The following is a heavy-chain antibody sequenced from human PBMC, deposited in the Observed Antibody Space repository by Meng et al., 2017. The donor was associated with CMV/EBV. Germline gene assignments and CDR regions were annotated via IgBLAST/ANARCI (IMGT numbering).Heavy chain of an antibody. CDR1: GGSISSSSYY. CDR3: ARGPMGSPKDY. J-gene: IGHJ4*02. D-gene: IGHD3-10*01. CDR2: IYYSGST. V-gene: IGHV4-39*01. Sequence: ESLKISCTVSGGSISSSSYYWGWIRQPPGKGLEWIGSIYYSGSTYYNPSLKSRVTISVDTSKNQFSLKLSSVTAADTAVYYCARGPMGSPKDYWGQGTLVTVSS.